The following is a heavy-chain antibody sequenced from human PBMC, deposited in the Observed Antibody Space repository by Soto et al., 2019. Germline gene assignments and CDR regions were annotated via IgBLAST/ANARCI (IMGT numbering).Heavy chain of an antibody. D-gene: IGHD6-19*01. CDR1: GFFFSSYT. J-gene: IGHJ4*02. CDR3: AKARDQQWVRLPFDY. V-gene: IGHV3-23*01. CDR2: FSATSENT. Sequence: EVQLLESGGGLVQPGGSLRLSCVGSGFFFSSYTMTWVRQAPGKGLEWVSSFSATSENTYYADSVRGRFTISRDNSKNTLVLQMNSLTAEDTAMYYCAKARDQQWVRLPFDYWGLGILVIVSS.